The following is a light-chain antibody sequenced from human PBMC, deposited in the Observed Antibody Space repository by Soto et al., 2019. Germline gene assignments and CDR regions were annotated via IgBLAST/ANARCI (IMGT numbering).Light chain of an antibody. CDR1: SSDIGGYNY. CDR2: GVT. J-gene: IGLJ1*01. CDR3: SSHTSRAAPDV. V-gene: IGLV2-14*01. Sequence: QSVLTQPASVSGSPGQSITISCTGTSSDIGGYNYVSWYQQHPGKAPKLMIYGVTNRPSGVSNRFSGSKSGNTASLTISGLEAEDEDDYYWSSHTSRAAPDVFGTGTKLTVL.